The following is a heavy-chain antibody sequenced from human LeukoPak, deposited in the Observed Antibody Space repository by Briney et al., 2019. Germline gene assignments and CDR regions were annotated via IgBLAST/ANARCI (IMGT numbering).Heavy chain of an antibody. Sequence: TLSFKASGGTFSSCAMYWVRQAPGQGLEYVSAISSNGGSTYYANSVKGRFTITRDNSKNTLYLQMGSLRAEDMAVYYCARALGIAVAEVPPPFDYWGQGTLVTVSS. CDR2: ISSNGGST. J-gene: IGHJ4*02. D-gene: IGHD6-19*01. V-gene: IGHV3-64*01. CDR1: GGTFSSCA. CDR3: ARALGIAVAEVPPPFDY.